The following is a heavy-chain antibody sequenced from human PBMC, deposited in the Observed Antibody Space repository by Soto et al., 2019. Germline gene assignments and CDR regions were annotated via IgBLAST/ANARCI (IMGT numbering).Heavy chain of an antibody. J-gene: IGHJ4*02. CDR2: ISGLKGNT. CDR1: GYSFSTYG. Sequence: QVHLVQSGVEVKKHGASVKVSCKASGYSFSTYGISWVRQAPGRGLEWMGWISGLKGNTNYAQNLQGRVTMTTDTSTSTACMELRSLGFDDTTMYYCARDLFAEDGAAYCDYWGQGTLVTVSS. D-gene: IGHD3-10*01. V-gene: IGHV1-18*01. CDR3: ARDLFAEDGAAYCDY.